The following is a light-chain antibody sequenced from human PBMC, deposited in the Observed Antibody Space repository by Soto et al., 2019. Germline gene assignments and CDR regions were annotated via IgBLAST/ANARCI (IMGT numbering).Light chain of an antibody. CDR3: SSYASSRTLV. CDR2: EVS. J-gene: IGLJ1*01. V-gene: IGLV2-14*01. CDR1: SSDVGGYNF. Sequence: LTQPASVSGSPGQSITISCTGTSSDVGGYNFVSWYQHHPGKAPELMIYEVSKRPSGVSDRFSGSKSGNTASLTISGLQADDEGDYYCSSYASSRTLVFGSGIKVTLL.